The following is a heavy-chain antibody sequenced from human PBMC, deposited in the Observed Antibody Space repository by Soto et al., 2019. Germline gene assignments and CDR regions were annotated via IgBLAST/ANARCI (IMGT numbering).Heavy chain of an antibody. CDR2: IIPILGIA. D-gene: IGHD3-10*01. CDR3: AREYYYGSGSYYLDY. Sequence: QVQLVQSGAEVKKPGSSVKVSCKASGGTFNSYTISGVRQAPGQGLEWMGRIIPILGIANYAQKFQGRVTITADKSTSTAYMELSSLRSDDTAVYYCAREYYYGSGSYYLDYWGQGTLVTVSA. J-gene: IGHJ4*02. V-gene: IGHV1-69*02. CDR1: GGTFNSYT.